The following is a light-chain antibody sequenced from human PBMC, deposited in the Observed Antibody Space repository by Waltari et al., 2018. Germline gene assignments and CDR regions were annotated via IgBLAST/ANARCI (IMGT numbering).Light chain of an antibody. J-gene: IGKJ1*01. CDR2: DAS. CDR1: QSVSRT. Sequence: EIVLTQSPGTLSLSPGERATLSCRASQSVSRTLAWYQQKPGQAPRLLIYDASTRPTGIPDRFSGSGSGTDFSLTISRVEPEDFAVYYCQKYGTLPATFGQGTKVEIK. V-gene: IGKV3-20*01. CDR3: QKYGTLPAT.